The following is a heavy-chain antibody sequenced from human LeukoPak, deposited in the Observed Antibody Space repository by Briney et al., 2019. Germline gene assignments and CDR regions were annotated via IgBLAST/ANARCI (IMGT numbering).Heavy chain of an antibody. CDR2: INTDGSTT. CDR1: GLTFSSYW. J-gene: IGHJ4*02. CDR3: ARDRREWDLPVFDY. D-gene: IGHD1-26*01. V-gene: IGHV3-74*01. Sequence: GGSLRLSCAASGLTFSSYWMHWVRQGPGKGLVWVSRINTDGSTTNYADSVKGRFTISRDNAQNTLYLQMNSLRAEDTAVYYCARDRREWDLPVFDYWGQGALVTVSS.